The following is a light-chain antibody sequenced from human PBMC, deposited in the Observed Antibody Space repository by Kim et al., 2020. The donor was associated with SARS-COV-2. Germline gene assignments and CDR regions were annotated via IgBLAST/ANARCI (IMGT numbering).Light chain of an antibody. Sequence: GQPASISCTSSQSLVHSDGITYVNWFHPTPGQSPRRLIYEVSNRDSGVPDRFGGSGSGTDFTLKIRGVEAADVEVYYSVQATLGPSFGQGTKLEI. V-gene: IGKV2-30*02. CDR1: QSLVHSDGITY. J-gene: IGKJ2*03. CDR3: VQATLGPS. CDR2: EVS.